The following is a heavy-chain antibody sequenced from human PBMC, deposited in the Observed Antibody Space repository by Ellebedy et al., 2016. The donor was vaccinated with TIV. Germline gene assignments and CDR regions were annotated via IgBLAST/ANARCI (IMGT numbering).Heavy chain of an antibody. CDR3: ARGVRGVMRWFDP. CDR2: IYYSGST. V-gene: IGHV4-59*08. Sequence: SETLSLTCTVSGGSIGSYYWSWIRQPPGKGLEWIGYIYYSGSTNYNPSLKSRVTISVDTSKNQFSLKLSSVTAADTAVYYCARGVRGVMRWFDPWGQGTLVTVSS. J-gene: IGHJ5*02. D-gene: IGHD3-10*01. CDR1: GGSIGSYY.